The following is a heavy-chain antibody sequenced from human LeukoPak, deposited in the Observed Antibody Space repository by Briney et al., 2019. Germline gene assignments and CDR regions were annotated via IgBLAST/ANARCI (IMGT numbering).Heavy chain of an antibody. D-gene: IGHD3-10*01. CDR3: AREVWEGSGSYYDY. Sequence: ASVKVSCKASGYTFTGYYMHWVRQAPGQGLEWMGWINPNSGGTNYAQKFQGRVTMTRDTSISTAYMELSRLRSDDTAVYYCAREVWEGSGSYYDYWGQGTLVTVSS. J-gene: IGHJ4*02. CDR1: GYTFTGYY. CDR2: INPNSGGT. V-gene: IGHV1-2*02.